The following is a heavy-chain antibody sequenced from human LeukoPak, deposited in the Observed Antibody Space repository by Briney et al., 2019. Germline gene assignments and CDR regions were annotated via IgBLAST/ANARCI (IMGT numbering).Heavy chain of an antibody. V-gene: IGHV4-59*01. J-gene: IGHJ3*02. Sequence: SETLSLTCSVSGGSISNYYWNWIRQPPGKGLEWIGYIYYTGSTNYNPSLKSRVTISVGTSKNQFSLKLSSVTAADTAVYYCARPSRSISTAGAFDIWGQGTMVTVSS. D-gene: IGHD3-10*01. CDR1: GGSISNYY. CDR3: ARPSRSISTAGAFDI. CDR2: IYYTGST.